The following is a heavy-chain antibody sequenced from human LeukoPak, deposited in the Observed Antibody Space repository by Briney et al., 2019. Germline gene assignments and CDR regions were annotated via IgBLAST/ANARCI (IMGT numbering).Heavy chain of an antibody. Sequence: GASVKVSCKASGYTFTGYYMHWVRQAPGQGLEWMGWINTNTGNPTYAQGFTGRFVFSLDTSVSTAYLQISSLKSADTALYYCARVKRAVTSTGEVFNIGGLGTLVPVSS. CDR3: ARVKRAVTSTGEVFNI. J-gene: IGHJ3*02. V-gene: IGHV7-4-1*02. CDR1: GYTFTGYY. D-gene: IGHD4-17*01. CDR2: INTNTGNP.